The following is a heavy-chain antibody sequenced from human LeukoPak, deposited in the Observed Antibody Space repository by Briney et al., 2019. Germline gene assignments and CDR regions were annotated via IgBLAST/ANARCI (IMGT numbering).Heavy chain of an antibody. CDR2: ISYSGST. CDR1: GGSIRSYY. CDR3: ARVAGDHIWGSARAFDM. J-gene: IGHJ3*02. V-gene: IGHV4-59*01. Sequence: SETLSLTCTVSGGSIRSYYWGWIRQPPGKGLEWMGYISYSGSTNYNPSLKSRVTISLDTSKNQFSLRLRSVTAADTAIFYCARVAGDHIWGSARAFDMWGQGTMVTVSS. D-gene: IGHD3-16*01.